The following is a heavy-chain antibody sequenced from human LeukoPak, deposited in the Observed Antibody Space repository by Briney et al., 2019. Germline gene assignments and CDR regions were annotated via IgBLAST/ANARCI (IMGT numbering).Heavy chain of an antibody. J-gene: IGHJ4*02. CDR1: RLTFSDFY. CDR2: ISGTGSNI. CDR3: ARGKTTANCY. D-gene: IGHD4-11*01. Sequence: TTGGSLRLSCTASRLTFSDFYMSWIRQAPGKGLEWVSYISGTGSNIYYEDSVKGRFTISRDNAKNSVNLQMNSLRAEDTAVYYCARGKTTANCYWGQGTLVTVSS. V-gene: IGHV3-11*04.